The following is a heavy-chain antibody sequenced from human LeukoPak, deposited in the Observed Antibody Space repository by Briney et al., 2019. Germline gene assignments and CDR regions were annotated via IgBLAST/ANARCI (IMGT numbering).Heavy chain of an antibody. D-gene: IGHD6-19*01. CDR3: VRGNVKHYHSVADEYYYYMDV. V-gene: IGHV4-34*01. Sequence: SETLSLTCAVYGDSFSGFYWTWVRQAPGKGLEWIGEISYSGTPRYHPSLNSRLTITLDTSKKQFSLNLSPVTAADTAVYFCVRGNVKHYHSVADEYYYYMDVWGKGTAVIVSS. CDR2: ISYSGTP. CDR1: GDSFSGFY. J-gene: IGHJ6*03.